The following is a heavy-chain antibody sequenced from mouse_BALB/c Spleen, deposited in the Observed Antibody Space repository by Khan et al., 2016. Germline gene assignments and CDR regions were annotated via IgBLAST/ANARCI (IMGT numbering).Heavy chain of an antibody. D-gene: IGHD2-4*01. Sequence: VQLQQSGAELVKPGASVKLSCTASGFNIKDTYMHWVKQRPEQGLEWIGRIDPANGNTKYDPKFQGKATITADTSSNTAYLQLSSLTSEDTAVYYCARDDYENPSFAYWCQGTLVTVSA. CDR1: GFNIKDTY. CDR3: ARDDYENPSFAY. V-gene: IGHV14-3*02. CDR2: IDPANGNT. J-gene: IGHJ3*01.